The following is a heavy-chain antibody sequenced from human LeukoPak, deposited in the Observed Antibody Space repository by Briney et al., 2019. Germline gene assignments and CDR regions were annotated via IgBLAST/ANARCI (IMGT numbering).Heavy chain of an antibody. J-gene: IGHJ3*02. Sequence: GGSLRLSCAASGFTFDDYGMSWVRQAPGKGLEWVSGINWNGGSTGYADSVKGRFTISRDNSKNSLYLQMNSLRTEDAALYYCAKDTVDGYDAFDIWGQGTMVTVSS. V-gene: IGHV3-20*04. CDR1: GFTFDDYG. CDR2: INWNGGST. CDR3: AKDTVDGYDAFDI. D-gene: IGHD5-24*01.